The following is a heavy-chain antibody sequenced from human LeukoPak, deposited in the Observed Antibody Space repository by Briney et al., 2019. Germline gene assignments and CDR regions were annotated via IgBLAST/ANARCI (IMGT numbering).Heavy chain of an antibody. V-gene: IGHV4-30-4*08. D-gene: IGHD1-26*01. CDR2: IYYSGST. Sequence: SETLSLTCTVSGGSISSGDYYWSWIRQPPGKGLEWIGYIYYSGSTYYNPSLKSRVTISVDTSKNQFSLKLSSVTAADTAVYYCARDSSGSYVRNYYYVDVWGKGTRSPSP. CDR1: GGSISSGDYY. J-gene: IGHJ6*03. CDR3: ARDSSGSYVRNYYYVDV.